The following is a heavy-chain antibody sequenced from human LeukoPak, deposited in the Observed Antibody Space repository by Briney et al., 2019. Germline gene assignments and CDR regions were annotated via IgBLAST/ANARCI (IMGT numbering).Heavy chain of an antibody. J-gene: IGHJ4*02. V-gene: IGHV1-69*04. CDR3: ARGELGATHFDY. CDR1: GGTXSSYA. Sequence: SVKVSCKASGGTXSSYAISWVRQGPGQGLEWMGRIIPILGIANYAQKFQGRVTITADKSTSTAYMELSSLRSEDTAVYYCARGELGATHFDYWGQGTLVTVSS. CDR2: IIPILGIA. D-gene: IGHD1-26*01.